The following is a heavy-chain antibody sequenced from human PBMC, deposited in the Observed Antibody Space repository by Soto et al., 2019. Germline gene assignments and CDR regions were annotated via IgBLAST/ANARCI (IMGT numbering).Heavy chain of an antibody. CDR3: ATFYHGSVKLTGAPWFDP. D-gene: IGHD2-15*01. Sequence: QVQLVESGGGVVQPGRSLRLSCAASAFTFSNYGMHWVRQAPGKGLDWVAVISYDGSNKYYVDSVKGRFTIYRDNSKNTLYLQMNSLRAEDTAVYYCATFYHGSVKLTGAPWFDPWGQGTMVTVSS. J-gene: IGHJ5*02. CDR2: ISYDGSNK. CDR1: AFTFSNYG. V-gene: IGHV3-30*03.